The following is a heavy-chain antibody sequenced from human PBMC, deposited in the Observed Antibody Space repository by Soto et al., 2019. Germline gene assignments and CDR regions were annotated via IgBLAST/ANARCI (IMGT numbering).Heavy chain of an antibody. CDR3: AKEMSSTRYYYGMDV. V-gene: IGHV3-23*01. CDR2: ISGSGGST. J-gene: IGHJ6*02. D-gene: IGHD3-10*01. Sequence: GGFLRLSCAASGFTFSSYGRSWVRQAPGKGLEWVSAISGSGGSTYYADSVKGRFTISRDNSKNTLYLQMNSLRAEDTAVYYCAKEMSSTRYYYGMDVWGQGTTVTVSS. CDR1: GFTFSSYG.